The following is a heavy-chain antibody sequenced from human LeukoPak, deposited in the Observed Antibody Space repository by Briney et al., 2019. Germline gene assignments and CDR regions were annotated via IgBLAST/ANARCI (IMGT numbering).Heavy chain of an antibody. CDR1: GFTFDDYG. V-gene: IGHV3-20*04. CDR2: INWNGGST. CDR3: ARFDVGYYYYMDV. Sequence: PGGSLRLSCAASGFTFDDYGMSWVRQAPGKGLEWVSGINWNGGSTGYADSVKGRFTISRDNAKNSLYLQMNSLRAVDTALYYCARFDVGYYYYMDVWGKGTTVTVSS. J-gene: IGHJ6*03. D-gene: IGHD1-26*01.